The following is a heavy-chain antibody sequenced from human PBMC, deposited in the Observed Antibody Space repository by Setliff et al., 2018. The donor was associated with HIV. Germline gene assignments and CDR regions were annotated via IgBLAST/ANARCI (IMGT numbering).Heavy chain of an antibody. CDR2: IYYSGSS. V-gene: IGHV4-59*11. CDR1: GPSINIHY. J-gene: IGHJ4*02. Sequence: SSETLSLTCTVSGPSINIHYWSWIRQPPGKGLEWIGYIYYSGSSKNTPSLKSRVTISEDTSKNQFSLKVNSVTAADTAMYFCARESPDGLDYWGQGTLVTVSS. D-gene: IGHD2-8*01. CDR3: ARESPDGLDY.